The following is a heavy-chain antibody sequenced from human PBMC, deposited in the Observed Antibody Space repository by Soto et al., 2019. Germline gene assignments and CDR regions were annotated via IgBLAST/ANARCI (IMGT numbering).Heavy chain of an antibody. CDR2: IRRKANSYTT. CDR1: GLIFSDYH. J-gene: IGHJ6*02. D-gene: IGHD6-19*01. V-gene: IGHV3-72*01. Sequence: EVQLVESGGGLVQPGGSLRLSCAASGLIFSDYHMDWVRQAPGKGLEWVGRIRRKANSYTTEYAASVKGRFTISRDDSKNXLXXQMNXLKTEDTAVYYCAMLGGWSGGSNDMDVWGQGTTVTVSS. CDR3: AMLGGWSGGSNDMDV.